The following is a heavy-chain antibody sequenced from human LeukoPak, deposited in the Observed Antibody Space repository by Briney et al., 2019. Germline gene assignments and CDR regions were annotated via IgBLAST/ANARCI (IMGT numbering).Heavy chain of an antibody. CDR3: ARCARAYYDSSGYYWDY. CDR1: GFTLNSNH. J-gene: IGHJ4*02. D-gene: IGHD3-22*01. V-gene: IGHV3-53*01. Sequence: SGGSLRLSCAASGFTLNSNHMSWVRQAPGKGLEWVADIYSGGSTYYADSVKGRFTISRDNSKNTLSLQMNSLRAEDTAVYYCARCARAYYDSSGYYWDYWGQGTLVTVSS. CDR2: IYSGGST.